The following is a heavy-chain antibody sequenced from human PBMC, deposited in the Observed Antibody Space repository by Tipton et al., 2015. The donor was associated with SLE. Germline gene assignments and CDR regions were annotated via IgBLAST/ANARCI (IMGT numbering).Heavy chain of an antibody. CDR2: IYSGDKI. CDR3: ARAVELYRNWFDT. CDR1: GFDVSSNY. Sequence: SLRLSCAASGFDVSSNYMTWVRQAPGKGLEWVSVIYSGDKIYYADSVKGRFTISRDSSENTLYLQMNSLRVEDTAVYYCARAVELYRNWFDTWGQGTLVTVSS. V-gene: IGHV3-53*05. J-gene: IGHJ5*02. D-gene: IGHD1-26*01.